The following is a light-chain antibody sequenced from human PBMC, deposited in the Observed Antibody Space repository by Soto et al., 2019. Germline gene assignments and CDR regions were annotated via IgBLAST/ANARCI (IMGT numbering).Light chain of an antibody. Sequence: AIQLTPSPSSLSASVGDRVTITCRASQGIGSALAWYQQRPGEAPRFLIYDASTLGSGVPLRFSGSGSGKYFTLTISTLQIEDFATYYCQQFNSYPLTFGGGTKVEIK. V-gene: IGKV1-13*02. CDR2: DAS. J-gene: IGKJ4*01. CDR3: QQFNSYPLT. CDR1: QGIGSA.